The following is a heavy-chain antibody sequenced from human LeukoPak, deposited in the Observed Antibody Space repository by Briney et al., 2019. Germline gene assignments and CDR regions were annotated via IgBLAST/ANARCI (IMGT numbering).Heavy chain of an antibody. J-gene: IGHJ4*02. CDR1: GFTFSSYP. CDR3: AREGYSSGWYDY. Sequence: GGSLRLSCAASGFTFSSYPMHWVRQAPGKGLEWVAVISYDGSNKYYADSVKGRFTISRDNSKNTLYLQMNSLRAEDTAVYYCAREGYSSGWYDYWGQGTLVTVSS. CDR2: ISYDGSNK. D-gene: IGHD6-19*01. V-gene: IGHV3-30*04.